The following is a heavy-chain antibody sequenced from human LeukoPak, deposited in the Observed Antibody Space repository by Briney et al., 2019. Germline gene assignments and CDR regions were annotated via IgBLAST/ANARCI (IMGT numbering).Heavy chain of an antibody. D-gene: IGHD6-13*01. J-gene: IGHJ4*02. V-gene: IGHV3-23*01. CDR2: VSGSGGST. Sequence: GGSLRLSCAASGFTFSSYAMSWVRQAPGKGLEWVSVVSGSGGSTYYADSVKGRFTISRDNSKNTLYLQMNSLRAEDTAVYYCAKVLPNSSWYCYFDYWGQGTLVTVSS. CDR1: GFTFSSYA. CDR3: AKVLPNSSWYCYFDY.